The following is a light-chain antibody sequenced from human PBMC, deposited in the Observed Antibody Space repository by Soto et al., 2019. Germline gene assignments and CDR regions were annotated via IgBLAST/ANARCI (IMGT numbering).Light chain of an antibody. Sequence: DIQMTQSPSSLHAYVGPRLAGTCRASQSIVTYLHWYLQTPGTAPKLLIYAAYNLQSGLPSMFSGRGSETDFTLTISSLQPEYFATYYCQQSYSRTFGQGTKVDIK. CDR1: QSIVTY. V-gene: IGKV1-39*01. CDR3: QQSYSRT. CDR2: AAY. J-gene: IGKJ1*01.